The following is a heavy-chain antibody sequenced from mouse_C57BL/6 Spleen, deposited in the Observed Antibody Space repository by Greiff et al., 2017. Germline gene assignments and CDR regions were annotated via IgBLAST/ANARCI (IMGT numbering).Heavy chain of an antibody. D-gene: IGHD2-4*01. J-gene: IGHJ2*01. CDR1: GYSITSGYY. V-gene: IGHV3-6*01. CDR2: ISYDGSN. CDR3: ANYDYDGYFDY. Sequence: LMESGPGLVKPSQSLSLTCSVTGYSITSGYYWNWIRQFPGNKLEWMGYISYDGSNNYNPSLKNRISITRDTSKNQFFLKLNSVTTEDTATYYCANYDYDGYFDYWGQGTTLTVSS.